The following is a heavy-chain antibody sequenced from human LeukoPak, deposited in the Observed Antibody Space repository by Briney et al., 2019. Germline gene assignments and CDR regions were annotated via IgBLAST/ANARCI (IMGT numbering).Heavy chain of an antibody. D-gene: IGHD3-10*01. CDR1: GFPFTSYA. V-gene: IGHV3-23*01. CDR3: AKYRGFGDSYDS. Sequence: TGGSLRLSCAASGFPFTSYAMSWVRQAPGEGLEWGSSIRGTGGNTYYADSVKGRFTISRDNSKNTLYLQMNSLRAEDTAVYYCAKYRGFGDSYDSWGQGTLVTVSS. J-gene: IGHJ4*02. CDR2: IRGTGGNT.